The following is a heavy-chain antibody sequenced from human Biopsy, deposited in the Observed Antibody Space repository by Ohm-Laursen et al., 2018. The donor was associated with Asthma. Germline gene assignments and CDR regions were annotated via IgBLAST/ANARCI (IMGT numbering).Heavy chain of an antibody. CDR1: GFTFRDYY. CDR2: ISSRGSNI. Sequence: GSLRLSCAASGFTFRDYYMTWIRQAPGKGLEWVAYISSRGSNIFYADSVKGRFTISRDNAKKSLFLEMNSLTVEDTAVYFCARGYSTSWYFGYWGQGTLATVSS. J-gene: IGHJ4*02. D-gene: IGHD6-13*01. CDR3: ARGYSTSWYFGY. V-gene: IGHV3-11*01.